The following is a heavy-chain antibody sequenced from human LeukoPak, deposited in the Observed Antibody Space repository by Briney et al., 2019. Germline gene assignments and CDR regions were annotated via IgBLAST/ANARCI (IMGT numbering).Heavy chain of an antibody. CDR1: GGTFSSYA. CDR2: IIPIFGTA. Sequence: GASVKVSCKASGGTFSSYAISWVRRAPGQGLEWMGGIIPIFGTANYAQKFQGRVTITADESTSTAYMELSSLRSEDTAVYYCARPARLLRGGSCQLDYWGQGTLVTVSS. D-gene: IGHD2-15*01. J-gene: IGHJ4*02. CDR3: ARPARLLRGGSCQLDY. V-gene: IGHV1-69*13.